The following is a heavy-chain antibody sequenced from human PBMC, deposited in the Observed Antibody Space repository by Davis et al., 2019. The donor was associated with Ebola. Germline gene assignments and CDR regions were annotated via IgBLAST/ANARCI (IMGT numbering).Heavy chain of an antibody. J-gene: IGHJ4*02. Sequence: PGGSLRLSCAAAGFTFKNYALTWIRQLPGKGLEWVSSISGGGEGTYYADSVKGRSTVSRDNSRNTVSLQMDNVRVEDTAIYYCAKVPSYGDYRYFDSSGQGTLVTVSS. CDR1: GFTFKNYA. CDR3: AKVPSYGDYRYFDS. D-gene: IGHD4-17*01. V-gene: IGHV3-23*01. CDR2: ISGGGEGT.